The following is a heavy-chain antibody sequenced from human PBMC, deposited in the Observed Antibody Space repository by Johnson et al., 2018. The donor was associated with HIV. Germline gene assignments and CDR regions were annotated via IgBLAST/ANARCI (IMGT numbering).Heavy chain of an antibody. CDR3: ARGGGTYAFDI. D-gene: IGHD1-26*01. CDR2: ISYDGSNK. CDR1: GFTFSSYA. V-gene: IGHV3-30*14. Sequence: QVQLVESGGGVVQPGRSLRLSCAASGFTFSSYAMHWVRQAPGKGLEWVAVISYDGSNKYYADSVKGRFTISRDNSKNTLYLQMNSLRAEDPAVYYGARGGGTYAFDIWGQGTMVTVSS. J-gene: IGHJ3*02.